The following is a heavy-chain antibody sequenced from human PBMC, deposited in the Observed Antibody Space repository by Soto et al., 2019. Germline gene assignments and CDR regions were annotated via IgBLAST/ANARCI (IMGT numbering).Heavy chain of an antibody. CDR2: IYYSGST. CDR3: ASSGLHDAEYFQH. CDR1: GGSISSSSYY. D-gene: IGHD3-22*01. J-gene: IGHJ1*01. Sequence: ETLSLTCTVSGGSISSSSYYWGWIRQPPGKGLEWIGSIYYSGSTYYNPSLKSRVTISVDTSKNQFSLKLSSVTAADTAVYYCASSGLHDAEYFQHWGQCTLVTVSS. V-gene: IGHV4-39*01.